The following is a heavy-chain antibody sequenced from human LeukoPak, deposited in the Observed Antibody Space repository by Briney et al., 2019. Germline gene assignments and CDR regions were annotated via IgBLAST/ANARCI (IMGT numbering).Heavy chain of an antibody. V-gene: IGHV3-30*02. Sequence: GGSLRLSCAASEFTFSSYGMHWVRQAPGKGLEWVAFIRYDGSNKYYADSVKGRFTISRDNSKNTLYLQMNSLRAEDTAVYYCAKGYCGGDDCFNWFDPWGQGTLVTVSS. CDR2: IRYDGSNK. D-gene: IGHD2-21*01. J-gene: IGHJ5*02. CDR1: EFTFSSYG. CDR3: AKGYCGGDDCFNWFDP.